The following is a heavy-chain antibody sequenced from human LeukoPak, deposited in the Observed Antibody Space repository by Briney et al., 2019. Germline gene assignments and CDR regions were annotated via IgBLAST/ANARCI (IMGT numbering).Heavy chain of an antibody. CDR2: IYHTGNT. CDR3: ARTGDYFDF. Sequence: KPSKTLSLTSAVSGGSISSGGYSWSWIRQPPGKGLEWIGYIYHTGNTNYNPSLKRRVTMSVDGSKNQFSLKLSSVTAADTAVYYCARTGDYFDFWGQGTLVIVSS. V-gene: IGHV4-30-2*01. CDR1: GGSISSGGYS. J-gene: IGHJ4*02.